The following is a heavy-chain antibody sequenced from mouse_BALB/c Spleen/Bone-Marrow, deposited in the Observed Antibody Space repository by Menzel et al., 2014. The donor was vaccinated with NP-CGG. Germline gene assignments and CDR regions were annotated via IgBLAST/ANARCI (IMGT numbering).Heavy chain of an antibody. CDR3: ARQRGYAYAMDY. CDR1: GFAFSGYD. Sequence: EVQRVESGGGLVKPGGSLKLSCAASGFAFSGYDMSWVRQTPEKRLEWVAYISSGGINTYHPDSVKGRFTISRDNAKNTLYLQMNSLKSEDTAMYYCARQRGYAYAMDYWGQGTSVTVSS. CDR2: ISSGGINT. V-gene: IGHV5-12-1*01. J-gene: IGHJ4*01. D-gene: IGHD2-2*01.